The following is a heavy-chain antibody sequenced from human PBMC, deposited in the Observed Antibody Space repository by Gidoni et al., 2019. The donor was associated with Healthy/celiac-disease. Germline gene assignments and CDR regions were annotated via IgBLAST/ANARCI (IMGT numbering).Heavy chain of an antibody. CDR2: IYYSGST. D-gene: IGHD1-26*01. Sequence: QVQLQESGPGLVKPSETLSLTCTVSGGSISSYYWSWIRQPPGKGLEWIGYIYYSGSTNYNPSLKSRVTISVTAADTAVYYCARLYSGSYYAFGYFDYWGQGTLVTVSS. CDR3: DY. J-gene: IGHJ4*02. V-gene: IGHV4-59*01. CDR1: GGSISSYY.